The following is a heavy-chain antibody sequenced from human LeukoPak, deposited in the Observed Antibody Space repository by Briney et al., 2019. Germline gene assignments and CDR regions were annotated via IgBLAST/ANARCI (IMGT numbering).Heavy chain of an antibody. J-gene: IGHJ6*04. D-gene: IGHD2-15*01. Sequence: SETLSLTCAVYGGSFSGYYGSWIRQPPGNGLEWIGEINHRGSTNYNPSLKSRVTISVDTSKNQFSLKLSSVTAADTAVYYCARGDCSGGSCYSRSRTYGMDVWGKGTTVTVSS. V-gene: IGHV4-34*01. CDR3: ARGDCSGGSCYSRSRTYGMDV. CDR1: GGSFSGYY. CDR2: INHRGST.